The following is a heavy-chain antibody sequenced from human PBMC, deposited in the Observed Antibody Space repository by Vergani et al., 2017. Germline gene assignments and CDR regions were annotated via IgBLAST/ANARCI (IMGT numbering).Heavy chain of an antibody. D-gene: IGHD3-22*01. CDR1: GGSISSSSYY. Sequence: QLQLQESGPGLVKPSETLSLTCTVSGGSISSSSYYWGWIRQPPGKGLEWIGSIYYSGSTYYNPSLKSRVTISVDTSKNQFSLKLSSVTAADTAVYYCARGGRYYDSSGRSAFDIWGQGTMVTVSS. V-gene: IGHV4-39*07. CDR3: ARGGRYYDSSGRSAFDI. J-gene: IGHJ3*02. CDR2: IYYSGST.